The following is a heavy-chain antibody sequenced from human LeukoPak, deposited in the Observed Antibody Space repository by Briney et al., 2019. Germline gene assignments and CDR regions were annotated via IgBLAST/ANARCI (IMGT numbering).Heavy chain of an antibody. CDR3: ARDRRPTIYGGLDS. J-gene: IGHJ4*02. D-gene: IGHD4-17*01. CDR1: GFTFSDYY. V-gene: IGHV3-7*01. CDR2: IKHDGSDS. Sequence: GGSLRLSRAASGFTFSDYYMSWIRQAPGKGLEWVANIKHDGSDSFYVDSVKGRFTISRDNSENSLYLQMHSLRVEDTAMYFCARDRRPTIYGGLDSWGQGTVVTVSS.